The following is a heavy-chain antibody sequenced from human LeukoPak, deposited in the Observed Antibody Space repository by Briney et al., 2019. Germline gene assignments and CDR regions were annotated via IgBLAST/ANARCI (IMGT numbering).Heavy chain of an antibody. CDR1: GGSISSYY. J-gene: IGHJ5*02. CDR3: ARDPSGSFFNWFDP. Sequence: NPSETLSLTCTVSGGSISSYYWSWIRQPPGKGLEWIGYIYYSGGTNYNPSLKSRVTISVDTSKNQFSLKMRSVTAADTAVYYCARDPSGSFFNWFDPWGQGTLVTVSS. V-gene: IGHV4-59*01. CDR2: IYYSGGT. D-gene: IGHD1-26*01.